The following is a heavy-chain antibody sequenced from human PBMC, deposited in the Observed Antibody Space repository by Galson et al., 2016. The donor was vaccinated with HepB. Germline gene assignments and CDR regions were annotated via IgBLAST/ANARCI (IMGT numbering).Heavy chain of an antibody. CDR3: ARRNSSWFDY. D-gene: IGHD4-11*01. V-gene: IGHV3-20*04. CDR2: INWNGASS. CDR1: GFTFSNSW. J-gene: IGHJ5*01. Sequence: SLRLSCAASGFTFSNSWMNWVRQAPGKGLEWVSGINWNGASSTYADSVKGRFTISRDNGRNSLYLQLNSLRVEDTALYYCARRNSSWFDYWGQGTLVSVSS.